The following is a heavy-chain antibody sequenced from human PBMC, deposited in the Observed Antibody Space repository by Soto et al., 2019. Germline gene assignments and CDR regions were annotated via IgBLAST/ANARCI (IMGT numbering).Heavy chain of an antibody. CDR1: GESVSSNSAA. D-gene: IGHD3-22*01. CDR3: ARAGSAPDSSGYGLDFDY. CDR2: TYYRSKWYN. Sequence: SQTLSLTCAISGESVSSNSAAWNWIRQSPWRGLEWLGRTYYRSKWYNDYAVSVKSRITINPDTSKNQFSLQLNPVTPEDTAVYYCARAGSAPDSSGYGLDFDYWGQGTLVTVSS. V-gene: IGHV6-1*01. J-gene: IGHJ4*02.